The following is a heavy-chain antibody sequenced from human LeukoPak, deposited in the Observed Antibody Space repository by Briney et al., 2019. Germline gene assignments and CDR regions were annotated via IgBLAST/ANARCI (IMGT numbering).Heavy chain of an antibody. D-gene: IGHD2-2*02. CDR1: GFTFSNYT. CDR3: AIADCSSTSCYTPMDYPVYYYMDV. V-gene: IGHV3-21*01. J-gene: IGHJ6*03. Sequence: GGSLRLSCEASGFTFSNYTMNWVRQAPGKGLEWVSSITSGSTFIYYADSVKGRFTISRDNAKNSLSLQMNSLRAEDTAVHYCAIADCSSTSCYTPMDYPVYYYMDVWGKGTTVTVSS. CDR2: ITSGSTFI.